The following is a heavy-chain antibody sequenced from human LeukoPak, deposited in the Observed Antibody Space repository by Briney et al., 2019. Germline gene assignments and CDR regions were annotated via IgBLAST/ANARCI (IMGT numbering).Heavy chain of an antibody. CDR1: RYTFTSYD. V-gene: IGHV1-8*01. CDR2: MNPNRGNT. J-gene: IGHJ3*02. CDR3: ASLSEYSSGWYKAFDI. Sequence: ASVKVSCKASRYTFTSYDINWVRQATGQGLEWMGWMNPNRGNTGYAQKFQGRVTMTRNTSISTAYMELSSLRSEDTAVYYCASLSEYSSGWYKAFDIWGQGTMVTVSS. D-gene: IGHD6-19*01.